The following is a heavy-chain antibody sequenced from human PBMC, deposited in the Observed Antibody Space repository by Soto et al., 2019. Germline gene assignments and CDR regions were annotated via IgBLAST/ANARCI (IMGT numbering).Heavy chain of an antibody. CDR2: ISGSGGST. CDR1: GFTFSSDA. J-gene: IGHJ3*02. V-gene: IGHV3-23*01. Sequence: GGSLRLSCAASGFTFSSDAMSWVRQAPGKGLEWVSAISGSGGSTYYADSVKGRFTISRDNSKNTLYLQMNSLRAEDTAVYYWAKAAQRYYSALYIWGQGTMVTVSS. D-gene: IGHD1-26*01. CDR3: AKAAQRYYSALYI.